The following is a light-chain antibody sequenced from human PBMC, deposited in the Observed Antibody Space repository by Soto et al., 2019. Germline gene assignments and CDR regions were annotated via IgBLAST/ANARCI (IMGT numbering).Light chain of an antibody. J-gene: IGLJ3*02. V-gene: IGLV1-51*02. CDR2: ETN. Sequence: QSVSTQPPSVSAAPGQRVTISCSGISSNVVNNYVSWYQQLPGAAPKLLIYETNKRPSGIPDRFSGSKSGTSATLVITGLQTGDEADYYCGTWDRSLWVFGGGTKLTVL. CDR1: SSNVVNNY. CDR3: GTWDRSLWV.